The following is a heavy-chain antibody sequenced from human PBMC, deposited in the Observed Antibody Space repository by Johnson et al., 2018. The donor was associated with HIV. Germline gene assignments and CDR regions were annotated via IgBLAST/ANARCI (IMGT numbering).Heavy chain of an antibody. V-gene: IGHV3-20*04. Sequence: VQLVESGGGLVQPGRSLRLSCATSGFIFNDHGMTWVRQVPGKGLEWVCDTNWNGANTAYADSVKGRFTISRDNAKKSLYLHMNSLRVEDTALYYCVRVGKYCDDDCHSGVDAFDIWGQGTMVTVSS. J-gene: IGHJ3*02. CDR2: TNWNGANT. CDR3: VRVGKYCDDDCHSGVDAFDI. D-gene: IGHD2-21*02. CDR1: GFIFNDHG.